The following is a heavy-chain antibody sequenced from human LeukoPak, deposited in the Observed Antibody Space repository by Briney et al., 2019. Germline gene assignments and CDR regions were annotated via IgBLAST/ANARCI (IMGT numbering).Heavy chain of an antibody. Sequence: SETLSLTCTVSGGPISSYYWSWIRQPPGKGLEWIGYIHDSGDTSYNPSLKSRVTISVDTSKNHFSLKLSSVTAADTAVYYCARVWDDSSGRLFDYWGQGTLVSVSS. J-gene: IGHJ4*02. CDR3: ARVWDDSSGRLFDY. D-gene: IGHD3-22*01. CDR2: IHDSGDT. V-gene: IGHV4-59*01. CDR1: GGPISSYY.